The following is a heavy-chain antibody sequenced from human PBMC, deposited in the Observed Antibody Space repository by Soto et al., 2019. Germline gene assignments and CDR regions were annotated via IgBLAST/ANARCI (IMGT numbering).Heavy chain of an antibody. CDR1: GFTFSSYD. D-gene: IGHD3-3*01. J-gene: IGHJ6*02. CDR3: ARGYDFYGLDV. Sequence: EVHLVESGGGLVQPRGSLRLSCAASGFTFSSYDMHWVRQVTGKGLEWVSGIGADGDTYYSVSVKGRFTISRENAKNSLYLQVNSLRAGDTAVYFCARGYDFYGLDVWGHGTTVTVSS. CDR2: IGADGDT. V-gene: IGHV3-13*01.